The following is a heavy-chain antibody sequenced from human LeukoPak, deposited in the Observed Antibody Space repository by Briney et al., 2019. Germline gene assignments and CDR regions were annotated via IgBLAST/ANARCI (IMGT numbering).Heavy chain of an antibody. J-gene: IGHJ5*02. D-gene: IGHD6-13*01. CDR3: ARSSLDLIAAAGIWFDP. CDR1: GFTFSSYR. CDR2: IKQDGSEK. Sequence: PGGSLRLSCGASGFTFSSYRMSWVRQAPGKGLEWVANIKQDGSEKYYVDSVEGRFTISRDNAKNSLYLQMNSLRAEDTAVYYCARSSLDLIAAAGIWFDPWGQGTLVTVSS. V-gene: IGHV3-7*03.